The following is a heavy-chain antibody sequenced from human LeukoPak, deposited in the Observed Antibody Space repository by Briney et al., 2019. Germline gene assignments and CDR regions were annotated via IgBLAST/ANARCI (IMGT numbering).Heavy chain of an antibody. V-gene: IGHV4-59*08. Sequence: SETLSLTCTVSGGPIGSYYWSWIRQPPGKGLEWIGYIYYSGSTNYNTSLKSRVTMSVDTSKKQFSLKLTSVTAADTAVFYCAGGGTYGAFDLWGQGTMVTVSS. J-gene: IGHJ3*01. CDR3: AGGGTYGAFDL. CDR2: IYYSGST. D-gene: IGHD1-26*01. CDR1: GGPIGSYY.